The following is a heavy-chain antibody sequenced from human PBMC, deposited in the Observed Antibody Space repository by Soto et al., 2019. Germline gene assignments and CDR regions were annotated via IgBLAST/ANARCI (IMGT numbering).Heavy chain of an antibody. CDR3: AKSHIAAAGHYYYYYYYNDV. CDR2: ISGSGGST. D-gene: IGHD6-13*01. Sequence: GGSLRLSCAASGFTFSSYAMSWVRQAPGKGLEWVSAISGSGGSTYDGDSVKGRFNISRDNSKHTLYLQMNSLRPEDTAVYYCAKSHIAAAGHYYYYYYYNDVWGKGTTGTVSS. V-gene: IGHV3-23*01. J-gene: IGHJ6*03. CDR1: GFTFSSYA.